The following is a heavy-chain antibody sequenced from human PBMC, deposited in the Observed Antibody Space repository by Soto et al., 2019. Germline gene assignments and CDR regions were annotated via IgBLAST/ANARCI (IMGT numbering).Heavy chain of an antibody. CDR3: ARDRSPTRYFSHL. CDR2: VYYGGNT. V-gene: IGHV4-31*03. Sequence: LGLTCTVGGASISSGGDDLTWIRQYPGKGLECIGYVYYGGNTNFNPSLRSRVAMSVDRSKKQFSLELKYVTVADTAVYYCARDRSPTRYFSHLWGHGTLVTDSS. CDR1: GASISSGGDD. J-gene: IGHJ5*02. D-gene: IGHD1-1*01.